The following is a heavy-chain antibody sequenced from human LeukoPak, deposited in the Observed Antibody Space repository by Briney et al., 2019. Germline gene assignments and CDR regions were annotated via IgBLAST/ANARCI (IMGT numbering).Heavy chain of an antibody. Sequence: SETLSLTCTVSGGSISSYYWSWIRQPAGKGLEWIGDIYYSGSTNYNPSLKSRVTISVDTSKNQFSLKLSSVTAADTAVYYCARDSITMVRGVITYYFDYWGQGTLVTVSS. CDR2: IYYSGST. CDR1: GGSISSYY. CDR3: ARDSITMVRGVITYYFDY. J-gene: IGHJ4*02. V-gene: IGHV4-59*01. D-gene: IGHD3-10*01.